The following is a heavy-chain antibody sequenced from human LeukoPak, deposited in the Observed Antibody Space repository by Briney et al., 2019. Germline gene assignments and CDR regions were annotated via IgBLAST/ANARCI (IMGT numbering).Heavy chain of an antibody. D-gene: IGHD1-14*01. CDR3: AKDYFGTLEY. J-gene: IGHJ4*02. Sequence: GGSLRLSCAASGFPFDISWMHWVRQAPGKGLVWVSRITSDRSDTTYTDSVKGRFTISRDNARNTLFLQMNSLRAEDTAVYYCAKDYFGTLEYWGRGTLVTVSS. CDR1: GFPFDISW. CDR2: ITSDRSDT. V-gene: IGHV3-74*01.